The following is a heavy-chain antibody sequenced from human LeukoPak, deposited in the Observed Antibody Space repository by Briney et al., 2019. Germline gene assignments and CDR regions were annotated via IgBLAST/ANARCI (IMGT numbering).Heavy chain of an antibody. D-gene: IGHD3-10*01. CDR1: GYSISSGCY. CDR3: ARDPSGGPANYYYMDV. V-gene: IGHV4-38-2*02. CDR2: IYHSGST. J-gene: IGHJ6*03. Sequence: SETLSLTCAVSGYSISSGCYWGCIRQPPGKGLEWIGSIYHSGSTYYNPSLKSRVTISVDTSKNQFSLKLSSVTAADTAVYYCARDPSGGPANYYYMDVWGKGTTVTVSS.